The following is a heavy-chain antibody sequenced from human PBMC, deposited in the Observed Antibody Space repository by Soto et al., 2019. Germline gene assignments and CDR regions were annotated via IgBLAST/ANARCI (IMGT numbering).Heavy chain of an antibody. D-gene: IGHD1-26*01. Sequence: QVQLQESGPGLVKPSETLSLTCTVSGASIRSYYWSWIRQPPGKGLEWIGFIYYSGSTGYNPSLKSRVTISVDTSKNQFSLRVSSVTAADTAVYYCARDQNGSPHFDYWGQGTLVTVSS. CDR3: ARDQNGSPHFDY. CDR1: GASIRSYY. J-gene: IGHJ4*02. V-gene: IGHV4-59*01. CDR2: IYYSGST.